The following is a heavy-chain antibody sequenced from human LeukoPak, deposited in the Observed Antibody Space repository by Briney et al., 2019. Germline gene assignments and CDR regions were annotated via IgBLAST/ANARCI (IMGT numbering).Heavy chain of an antibody. Sequence: PGGSLRLSCAASGFYFNTYAMSWVRRAPGKGLEWVSAISNTGGSTYYADSVKGRFTISRDKSKNTLSLQMNSLRAEDTAVYYCAQQVGYCSSGSCYFTYWGQGTLVTVSS. CDR3: AQQVGYCSSGSCYFTY. D-gene: IGHD2-15*01. V-gene: IGHV3-23*01. J-gene: IGHJ1*01. CDR1: GFYFNTYA. CDR2: ISNTGGST.